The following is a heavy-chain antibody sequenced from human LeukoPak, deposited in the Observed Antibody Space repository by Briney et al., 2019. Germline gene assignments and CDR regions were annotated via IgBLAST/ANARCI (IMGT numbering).Heavy chain of an antibody. V-gene: IGHV1-2*06. J-gene: IGHJ4*02. D-gene: IGHD4/OR15-4a*01. Sequence: ASVRVSCKASGYTFTGYYMHWVRQAPGQGLEWMGRINPNSGGTKYAQKFQGRVTMSRDTSISTAYMELSRLRSDDTAVYYCARGHYGGNPYYFDYWGQGTLVTVSS. CDR2: INPNSGGT. CDR1: GYTFTGYY. CDR3: ARGHYGGNPYYFDY.